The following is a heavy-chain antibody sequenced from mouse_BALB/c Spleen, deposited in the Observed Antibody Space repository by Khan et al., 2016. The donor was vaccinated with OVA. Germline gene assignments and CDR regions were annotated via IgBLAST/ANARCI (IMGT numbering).Heavy chain of an antibody. D-gene: IGHD2-10*01. CDR1: GFSLTNYG. Sequence: QMQLEESGPGLAAPSQSLSITCTISGFSLTNYGVHWVRQPPRKGLEWLVVIWSDGSTNYNSVLKSRLTITKDNSQSQVFLKMNSLQTDDTAIYFCARQPYYHYNIMDYWGQGTSVTVSA. CDR2: IWSDGST. V-gene: IGHV2-6-1*01. J-gene: IGHJ4*01. CDR3: ARQPYYHYNIMDY.